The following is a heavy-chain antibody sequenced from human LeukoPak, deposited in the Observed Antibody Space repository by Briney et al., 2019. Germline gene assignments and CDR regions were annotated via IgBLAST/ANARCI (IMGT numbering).Heavy chain of an antibody. CDR1: GVSISSGGYY. D-gene: IGHD6-19*01. CDR2: IYYSGST. J-gene: IGHJ4*02. CDR3: ARDSSGWYVSSDVA. V-gene: IGHV4-31*03. Sequence: SETLSLTCTVSGVSISSGGYYWSWIRQHPGKGLEWIGYIYYSGSTYYNPSLKSRVTISVDTSKNQFSLKLSSVTAADTAVYYCARDSSGWYVSSDVAWGQGTLVTVSS.